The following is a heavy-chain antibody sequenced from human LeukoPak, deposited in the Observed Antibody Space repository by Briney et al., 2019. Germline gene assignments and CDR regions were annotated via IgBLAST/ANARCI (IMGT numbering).Heavy chain of an antibody. Sequence: SVKVSGKASGGTFSSYAISWVRQAPGQGLEWMGGIIPIFGTANYAQKFQGRVTITTDESTSTAYMELSSLRSEDTAVYYCAIGVATISYYYYMDVWGKGTTVTVSS. V-gene: IGHV1-69*05. CDR3: AIGVATISYYYYMDV. CDR1: GGTFSSYA. J-gene: IGHJ6*03. CDR2: IIPIFGTA. D-gene: IGHD5-12*01.